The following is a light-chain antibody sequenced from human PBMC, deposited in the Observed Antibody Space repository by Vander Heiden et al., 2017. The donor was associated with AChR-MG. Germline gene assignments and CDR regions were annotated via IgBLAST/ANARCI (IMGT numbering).Light chain of an antibody. V-gene: IGLV2-14*03. CDR2: DVS. Sequence: QSALTQPASVSGSPGQSITISCTGTSRDVCSYNYVAWYQHYPCATPNLLIFDVSKRPSGVSSRCSGSKSGNTASLTISGLQADEEADYHCVSYTSTTSWVFGGGTRLTVL. CDR1: SRDVCSYNY. CDR3: VSYTSTTSWV. J-gene: IGLJ3*02.